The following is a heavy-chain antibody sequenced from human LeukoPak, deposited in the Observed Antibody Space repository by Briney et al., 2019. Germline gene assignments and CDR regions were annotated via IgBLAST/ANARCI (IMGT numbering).Heavy chain of an antibody. V-gene: IGHV4-39*07. CDR1: GGSISSSSYY. Sequence: SETLSLTCTVSGGSISSSSYYWGWIRQPPGKGLEWIGSIYHSGGTYYNPSLKSRVTISVDRSKNQFSLKLSSVTAADTAVYYCARAGVTYYYDSWGQGTLVTVSS. CDR3: ARAGVTYYYDS. CDR2: IYHSGGT. D-gene: IGHD3-16*01. J-gene: IGHJ4*02.